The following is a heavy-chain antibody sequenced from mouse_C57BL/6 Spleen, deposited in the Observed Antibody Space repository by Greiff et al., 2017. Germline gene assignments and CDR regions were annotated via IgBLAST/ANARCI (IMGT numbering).Heavy chain of an antibody. CDR1: GFTFSDYG. D-gene: IGHD2-3*01. CDR2: ISSGSSTI. V-gene: IGHV5-17*01. Sequence: DVMLVESGGGLVKPGGSLKLSCAASGFTFSDYGMHWVRQAPEKGLEWVAYISSGSSTIYYADTVKGRFTISRDNAKNTLFLQMTSLRSEDTAMYYCARGNGYYAFDYWGQGTTLTVSS. CDR3: ARGNGYYAFDY. J-gene: IGHJ2*01.